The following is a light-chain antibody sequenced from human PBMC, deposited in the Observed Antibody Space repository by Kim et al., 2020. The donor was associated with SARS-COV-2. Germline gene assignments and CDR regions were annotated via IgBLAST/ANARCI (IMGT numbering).Light chain of an antibody. CDR1: SLRRCY. V-gene: IGLV3-19*01. J-gene: IGLJ1*01. CDR2: GKN. CDR3: NSRDSSGNHYV. Sequence: AVRTTDRTTCQGDSLRRCYASWYQQKPGQAPVFVIYGKNNRPSGIPDRFSGSSSGNTASLTITGAQAEDEADYYCNSRDSSGNHYVFGTGTKVTVL.